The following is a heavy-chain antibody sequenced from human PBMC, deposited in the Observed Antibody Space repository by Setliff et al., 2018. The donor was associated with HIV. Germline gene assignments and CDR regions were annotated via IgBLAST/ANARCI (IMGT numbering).Heavy chain of an antibody. V-gene: IGHV4-34*01. CDR1: GGSFSGYY. Sequence: SETLSLTCAVYGGSFSGYYWSWIRQPPGKGLEWIGEINHSGSTNYNPSLKSRVTISVDTSKNQFSLKLSSVTAADTAVYYCARVATGPESFDIWGQGAMVTVSS. CDR2: INHSGST. J-gene: IGHJ3*02. CDR3: ARVATGPESFDI. D-gene: IGHD3-9*01.